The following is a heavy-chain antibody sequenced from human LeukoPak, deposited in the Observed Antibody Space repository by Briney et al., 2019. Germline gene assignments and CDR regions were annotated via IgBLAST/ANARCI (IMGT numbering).Heavy chain of an antibody. Sequence: GGSLRLSCAVSGFAFGSEAMSWVRQSPARGLEWVASISPGGGTTYYADYVKGRFTISRDNSNNILHVQMNSLRAEDTAVYYCARASYDSSGTYFDYWGQGTLVTVSS. CDR2: ISPGGGTT. CDR1: GFAFGSEA. CDR3: ARASYDSSGTYFDY. V-gene: IGHV3-23*01. D-gene: IGHD3-22*01. J-gene: IGHJ4*02.